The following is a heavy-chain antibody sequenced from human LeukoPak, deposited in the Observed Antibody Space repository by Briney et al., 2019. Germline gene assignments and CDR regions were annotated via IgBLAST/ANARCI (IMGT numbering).Heavy chain of an antibody. CDR3: TTGGYYDYVWGSYRYLDC. V-gene: IGHV3-15*01. D-gene: IGHD3-16*02. Sequence: GGSLRLSCAASGFTFSNAWMSWVRQAPGEGLEWVGRIKSKTDGGTTDYAAPVKGRFTISRDDSKNTLYLQKNSLKTEDTAVYYCTTGGYYDYVWGSYRYLDCWGQGTLVTVSS. J-gene: IGHJ4*02. CDR2: IKSKTDGGTT. CDR1: GFTFSNAW.